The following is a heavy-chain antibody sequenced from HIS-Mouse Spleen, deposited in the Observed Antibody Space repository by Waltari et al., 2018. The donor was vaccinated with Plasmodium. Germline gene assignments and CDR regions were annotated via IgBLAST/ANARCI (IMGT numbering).Heavy chain of an antibody. J-gene: IGHJ1*01. CDR2: IRPNSGGT. CDR1: GYTFTGYY. V-gene: IGHV1-2*02. Sequence: QVQLVQSGAEVKKPGASVKVSCKASGYTFTGYYMHWVRQAPGQGLEWMGGIRPNSGGTNYAQKVQGRVTMTRETSISTAYMELSRLRSDDTAVYYCARVLGYKAAAGTFVEYFQHWGQGTLVTVSS. D-gene: IGHD6-13*01. CDR3: ARVLGYKAAAGTFVEYFQH.